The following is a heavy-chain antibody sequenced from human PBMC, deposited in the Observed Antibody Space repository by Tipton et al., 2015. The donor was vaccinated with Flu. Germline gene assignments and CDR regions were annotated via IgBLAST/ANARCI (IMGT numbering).Heavy chain of an antibody. CDR3: ATLGEAATWYGY. Sequence: VQLVQSGAEVKRAGTTVRISCKGSGFSFTDYWIGWVRQMPGKGLEWLGVMSPGDSDSDTTYSPSFQGQVTISVDKSINTALLQWSSLKASDNAFYYCATLGEAATWYGYWGQETRVTVSS. D-gene: IGHD2-15*01. CDR2: MSPGDSDSDT. J-gene: IGHJ4*02. V-gene: IGHV5-51*01. CDR1: GFSFTDYW.